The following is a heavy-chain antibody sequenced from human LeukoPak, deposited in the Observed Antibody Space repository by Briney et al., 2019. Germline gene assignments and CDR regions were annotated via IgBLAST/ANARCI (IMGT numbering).Heavy chain of an antibody. Sequence: SETLSLTCTVSGVSISSSSYYWGWIRQPPGKGLEWIASISYSGSTYYNPSLKSRVTISVDTSKNQFSLKLSSVTAADTAVYYCARAVRRYSYGYVDYWGQGTLVTVSS. CDR2: ISYSGST. V-gene: IGHV4-39*07. CDR3: ARAVRRYSYGYVDY. CDR1: GVSISSSSYY. D-gene: IGHD5-18*01. J-gene: IGHJ4*02.